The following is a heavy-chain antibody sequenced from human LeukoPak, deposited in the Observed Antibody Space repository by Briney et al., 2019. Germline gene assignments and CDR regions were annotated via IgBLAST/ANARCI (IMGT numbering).Heavy chain of an antibody. J-gene: IGHJ4*02. V-gene: IGHV3-23*01. D-gene: IGHD6-13*01. CDR1: GFTFSTYA. CDR2: ISGSGGGST. Sequence: GGSLRLSCAASGFTFSTYAMSWVRQAPGKGLEWVSSISGSGGGSTYYADSAKGRLTISRDNSKNTLYLQMNSLRAEDTAVYYCGKLVAAAGTGYWGQGTVVTVSS. CDR3: GKLVAAAGTGY.